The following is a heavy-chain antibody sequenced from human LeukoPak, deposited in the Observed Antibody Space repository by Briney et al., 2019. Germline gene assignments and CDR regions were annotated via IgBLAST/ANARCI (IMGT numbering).Heavy chain of an antibody. CDR2: MSSVT. D-gene: IGHD3-10*01. J-gene: IGHJ4*02. CDR1: GFTFSTYA. V-gene: IGHV3-23*01. Sequence: PGGSLRLSCAASGFTFSTYALHWVRQAPGKGLEWVSAMSSVTYYADSVKGRFTISRDDSKSTLFLQMNSLRAEDTAVYYCAKAFFSGSGGNHKHFDSWGQGTLVTVSS. CDR3: AKAFFSGSGGNHKHFDS.